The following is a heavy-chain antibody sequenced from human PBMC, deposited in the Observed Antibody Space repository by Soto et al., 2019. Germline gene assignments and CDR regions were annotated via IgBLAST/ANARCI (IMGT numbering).Heavy chain of an antibody. D-gene: IGHD3-10*01. J-gene: IGHJ6*03. Sequence: SVKVSCKASGGTFSSYTISWVRQAPGQGLEWMGRIIPILGIANYAQKFQGRVTITADKSTSTAYMELSSLRSEDTAVYYCARLTGAYTDYYYYYMDVWGKGTTVTVSS. CDR1: GGTFSSYT. CDR3: ARLTGAYTDYYYYYMDV. V-gene: IGHV1-69*02. CDR2: IIPILGIA.